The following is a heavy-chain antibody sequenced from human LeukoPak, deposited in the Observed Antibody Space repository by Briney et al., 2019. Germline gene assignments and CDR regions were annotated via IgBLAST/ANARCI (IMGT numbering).Heavy chain of an antibody. CDR2: VSWNSGNV. D-gene: IGHD4-17*01. Sequence: PGRSLRLSCAASGFSFEDYAMHWVRQPPGKGLEWVSGVSWNSGNVGYADSAKGRFTISRDNAKNFLYLQMSSLRAEDTALYYCAKAVYGDFQSTVDYWGRGTLVTVSS. CDR3: AKAVYGDFQSTVDY. CDR1: GFSFEDYA. V-gene: IGHV3-9*01. J-gene: IGHJ4*02.